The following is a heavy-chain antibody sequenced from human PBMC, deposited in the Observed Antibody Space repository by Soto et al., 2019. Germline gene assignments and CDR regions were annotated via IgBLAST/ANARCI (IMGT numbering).Heavy chain of an antibody. Sequence: GGSLRLSCAASGFGFTNSWMNWVHQAPGKGLEWVGRIKSKNDGGTTDYAAPVQGRFTISRDDSKTTIYLQMNSLKTEDTAVYYCTSAGQYCTSTTCKAYWGQGTPVTVSS. CDR2: IKSKNDGGTT. D-gene: IGHD2-2*01. CDR3: TSAGQYCTSTTCKAY. J-gene: IGHJ4*02. V-gene: IGHV3-15*07. CDR1: GFGFTNSW.